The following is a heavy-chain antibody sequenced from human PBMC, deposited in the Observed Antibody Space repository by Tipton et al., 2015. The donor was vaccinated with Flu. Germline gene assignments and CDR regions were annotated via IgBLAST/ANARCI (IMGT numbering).Heavy chain of an antibody. CDR2: IKQDGSMK. V-gene: IGHV3-7*01. D-gene: IGHD4-17*01. CDR1: GFDVSTYW. J-gene: IGHJ4*02. CDR3: ARSFDHTFGDSAFV. Sequence: SLRLSCTASGFDVSTYWMSWVRQAPGKGLEWVANIKQDGSMKYYVDSVKGRFTISRDNAENSLYLQMNSLTAEDTAVYYCARSFDHTFGDSAFVWGQGTLVTVSS.